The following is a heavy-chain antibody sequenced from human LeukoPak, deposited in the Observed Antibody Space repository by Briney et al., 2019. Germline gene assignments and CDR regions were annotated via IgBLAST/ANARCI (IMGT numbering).Heavy chain of an antibody. Sequence: PSETLSLTCAVYGGSFSGYYWSWIRQPPGKGLEWIGEINHSRGTKYNPSLESRVTILLDASKNEFSLNLNSVTAADTAVYYCAREDYYFDSWGQGTLVTVSS. J-gene: IGHJ4*02. CDR1: GGSFSGYY. CDR3: AREDYYFDS. V-gene: IGHV4-34*01. CDR2: INHSRGT.